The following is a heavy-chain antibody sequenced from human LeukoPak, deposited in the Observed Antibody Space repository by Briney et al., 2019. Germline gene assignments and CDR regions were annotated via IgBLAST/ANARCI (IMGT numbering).Heavy chain of an antibody. CDR2: IGPAGET. CDR3: ARASGGGSANYYNSAFDI. V-gene: IGHV3-13*04. D-gene: IGHD3-10*01. Sequence: PGGSLRLPCAASGFTFSNYDIHWVRQATGKGLEWVSVIGPAGETYYAGSVKGRFTISRENAKNSLYLQMNSLRAEDTAVYHCARASGGGSANYYNSAFDIWGQGTMVTVSS. J-gene: IGHJ3*02. CDR1: GFTFSNYD.